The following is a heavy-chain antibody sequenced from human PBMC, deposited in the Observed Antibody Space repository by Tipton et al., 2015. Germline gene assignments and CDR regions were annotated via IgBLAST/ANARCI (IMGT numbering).Heavy chain of an antibody. CDR2: ISWHSGFI. J-gene: IGHJ4*02. CDR1: GITFDDYA. V-gene: IGHV3-9*01. Sequence: SLRLSCAASGITFDDYAMHWVRQAPGKGLEWVAGISWHSGFIGYVDSVKGRFTISRDNAKNSLYLQMNSLRAEDTAVFYCARRYYDSSGYFDYWGQGTLVTVSS. CDR3: ARRYYDSSGYFDY. D-gene: IGHD3-22*01.